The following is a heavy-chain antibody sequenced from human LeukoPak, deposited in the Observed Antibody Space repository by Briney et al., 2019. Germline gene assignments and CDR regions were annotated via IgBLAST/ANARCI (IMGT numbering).Heavy chain of an antibody. V-gene: IGHV1-46*01. CDR1: GYTFTSYY. CDR2: INLIGDST. D-gene: IGHD3-16*01. J-gene: IGHJ4*02. CDR3: ARDAGVAPGVFHFDY. Sequence: ASVKVSCKASGYTFTSYYIHWVRQAPGQGLEWMGLINLIGDSTSYAQQKFQGRVTMTRDMSTSTVYMELSSLRSEDTAVYYCARDAGVAPGVFHFDYWGQGTLVTVSS.